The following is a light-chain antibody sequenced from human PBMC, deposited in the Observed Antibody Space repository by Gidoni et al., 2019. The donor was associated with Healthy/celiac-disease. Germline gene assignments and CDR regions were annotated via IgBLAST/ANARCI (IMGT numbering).Light chain of an antibody. CDR3: CSYAGSYTL. V-gene: IGLV2-11*01. CDR2: YVS. J-gene: IGLJ2*01. Sequence: QSALTQPRSVSGSPGQSVTISCTGTSSDVGGYNYVSCYQQHPGKAPKLMIYYVSKRPSGVPDRFSGSKSGNTASLTISGLQAEDEADYYCCSYAGSYTLFGGGTKLTVL. CDR1: SSDVGGYNY.